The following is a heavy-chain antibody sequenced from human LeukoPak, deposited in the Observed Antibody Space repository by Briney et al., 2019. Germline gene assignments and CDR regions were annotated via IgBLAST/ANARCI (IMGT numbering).Heavy chain of an antibody. CDR3: ARDQLAYSGYDTLFDY. D-gene: IGHD5-12*01. Sequence: PGGSLRLSCAASGFTFSSHAMHWVRQAPGRGLEWVAAISRDGSNKCYADSVTGRFTISRDNPKNTLYLQLNSLRPEDTAVYYCARDQLAYSGYDTLFDYWGQGTLVTVSS. J-gene: IGHJ4*02. CDR2: ISRDGSNK. CDR1: GFTFSSHA. V-gene: IGHV3-30*04.